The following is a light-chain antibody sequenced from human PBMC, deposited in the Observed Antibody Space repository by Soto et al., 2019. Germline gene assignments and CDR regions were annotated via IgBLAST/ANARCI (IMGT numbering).Light chain of an antibody. Sequence: EIVMTQSPATLSVSPGERATLSCRASQSVSSNLGWYQQKPGQAPSLLIYGTSTRATAIPARFSGSGSGTEFTLTISSLQSEDFAVYYCQHYDNWPLTFGGGTKVEIK. CDR2: GTS. CDR1: QSVSSN. CDR3: QHYDNWPLT. J-gene: IGKJ4*01. V-gene: IGKV3-15*01.